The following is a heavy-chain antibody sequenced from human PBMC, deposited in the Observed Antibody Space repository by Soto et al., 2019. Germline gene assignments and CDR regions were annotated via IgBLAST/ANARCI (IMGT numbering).Heavy chain of an antibody. V-gene: IGHV3-30-3*01. CDR2: ISYDGSNK. J-gene: IGHJ5*02. Sequence: QVQLVESGGGVVQPGRCLRLSCAASGFTFSSYAMHWVRQAPGKGLEWVAVISYDGSNKYYADSVKGRFTISRDNSKNTLYLQMNSLRAEDTAVYYCAKAAAGPYNWFDPWGQGTLVTVSS. CDR1: GFTFSSYA. CDR3: AKAAAGPYNWFDP. D-gene: IGHD6-13*01.